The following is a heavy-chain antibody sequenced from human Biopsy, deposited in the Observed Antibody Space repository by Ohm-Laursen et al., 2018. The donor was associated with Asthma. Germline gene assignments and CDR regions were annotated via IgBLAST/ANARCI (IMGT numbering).Heavy chain of an antibody. D-gene: IGHD3-22*01. CDR2: TRNKANSYTT. CDR3: ASDLGEYHYDSSGYSSDY. J-gene: IGHJ4*02. CDR1: GFTFSDHY. Sequence: SLRLSCTASGFTFSDHYMDWVRQAPGKGLEWVGRTRNKANSYTTEYAASVKGRFTISRDDSKNSLYLQMNSLKTEDTAVYYCASDLGEYHYDSSGYSSDYWGQGTLVTVSS. V-gene: IGHV3-72*01.